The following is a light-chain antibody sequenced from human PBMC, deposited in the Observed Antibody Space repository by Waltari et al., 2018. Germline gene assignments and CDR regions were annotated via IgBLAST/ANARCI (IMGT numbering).Light chain of an antibody. CDR2: KAS. CDR3: QQYDGNSRT. Sequence: DIQMPQSPSTLSASLGALVPITFLASQSLNNWLALYHQKPGKAPKLLIYKASTLENGVPSRFSGSGSGAEFTLTISSLQPDDVATYYCQQYDGNSRTFGQGTKVEIK. J-gene: IGKJ1*01. V-gene: IGKV1-5*03. CDR1: QSLNNW.